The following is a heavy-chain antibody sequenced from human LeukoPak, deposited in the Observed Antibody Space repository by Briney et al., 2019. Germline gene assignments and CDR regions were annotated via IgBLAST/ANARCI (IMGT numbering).Heavy chain of an antibody. V-gene: IGHV1-24*01. Sequence: ASVKVSCKVSGYTLTELSMHWVRQAPGKGLEWMGGFDPEDGETIYAQKFQGRVTMTEDTSTDTAYMELSNLRSEDTAVYYCATANSGSYYLHFQHWGQGTLVTVSS. CDR1: GYTLTELS. D-gene: IGHD1-26*01. CDR2: FDPEDGET. J-gene: IGHJ1*01. CDR3: ATANSGSYYLHFQH.